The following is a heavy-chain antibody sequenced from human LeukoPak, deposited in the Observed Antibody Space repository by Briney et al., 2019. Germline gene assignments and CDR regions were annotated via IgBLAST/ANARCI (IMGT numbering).Heavy chain of an antibody. CDR1: GFSFSDHW. CDR3: ANRVGSIWSRFDY. CDR2: MKKDGSEQ. D-gene: IGHD6-13*01. J-gene: IGHJ4*02. Sequence: PGGSLRLSCVASGFSFSDHWMNWFRQAPGKGLEWVATMKKDGSEQYYVDSMKGRLTISRDNAKNSVYLQIHNLRAEVTAIYYCANRVGSIWSRFDYWGQGTLVTVSS. V-gene: IGHV3-7*03.